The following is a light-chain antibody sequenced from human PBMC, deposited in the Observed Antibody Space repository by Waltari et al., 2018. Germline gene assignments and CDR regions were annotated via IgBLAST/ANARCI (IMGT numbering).Light chain of an antibody. V-gene: IGKV3-11*01. CDR1: QSVSTF. CDR3: QQSYSWHPVT. CDR2: DAS. Sequence: EIVLTQSPATLSLSPGERATLSCKASQSVSTFLAWYQQKPGQAPRLLISDASNRATGIPARFSGSGSVTDFSLTISSLEPEDFALYYCQQSYSWHPVTFGQGTRLEIK. J-gene: IGKJ5*01.